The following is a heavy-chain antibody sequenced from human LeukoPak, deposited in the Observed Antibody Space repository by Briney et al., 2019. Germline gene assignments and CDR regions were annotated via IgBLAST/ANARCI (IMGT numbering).Heavy chain of an antibody. V-gene: IGHV4-61*01. CDR3: ARGKYYGDSDY. Sequence: SETLSLTCTVSGDSVISGLYYWTWVRQPPGKGLEWIGNIYYSGSTTYSPSLKSRVTISIDTSKNQFSLNLKSVTAADTAVYFCARGKYYGDSDYWGQGTLVTVSS. CDR2: IYYSGST. J-gene: IGHJ4*02. CDR1: GDSVISGLYY. D-gene: IGHD3-3*01.